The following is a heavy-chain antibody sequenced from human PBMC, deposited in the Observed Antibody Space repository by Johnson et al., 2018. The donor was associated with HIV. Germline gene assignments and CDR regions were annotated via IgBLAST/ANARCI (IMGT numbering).Heavy chain of an antibody. CDR1: GFTVSSNY. D-gene: IGHD3-10*02. CDR3: VLEVGDNVRGLLGLRWAM. V-gene: IGHV3-7*01. Sequence: EVQLVESGGGLIQPGGSLRLSCAASGFTVSSNYMSWVRQAPGKGLEWVANIKEDGSEKYYVDSVKGRFTISRDNAKNSLYLQMNSGCLHALGPASSVLEVGDNVRGLLGLRWAMWG. CDR2: IKEDGSEK. J-gene: IGHJ1*01.